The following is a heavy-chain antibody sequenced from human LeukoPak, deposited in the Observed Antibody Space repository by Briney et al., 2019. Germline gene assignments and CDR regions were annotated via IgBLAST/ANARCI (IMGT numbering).Heavy chain of an antibody. J-gene: IGHJ6*03. Sequence: SETLSLTCTVSGDSISSSSYYWGWIRQPPGKGLEWIGSIYYSGSTYYNPSLKSRVTISVDTSKNQFSLKLSSVTAADTAVYYCARDQRRHDPTVYYYYYYMDVWGKGTTVTVSS. V-gene: IGHV4-39*07. CDR3: ARDQRRHDPTVYYYYYYMDV. CDR2: IYYSGST. D-gene: IGHD3-3*01. CDR1: GDSISSSSYY.